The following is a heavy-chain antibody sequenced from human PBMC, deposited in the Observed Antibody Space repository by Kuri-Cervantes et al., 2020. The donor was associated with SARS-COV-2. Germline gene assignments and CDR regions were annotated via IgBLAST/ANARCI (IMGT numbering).Heavy chain of an antibody. CDR1: GFTFSTYS. Sequence: GESLKISCAASGFTFSTYSMSWVRQAPGKGLVWVSRMSGDGSSITYADSVKGRFTISRDNARNTLYLQMNSLRVEDTAVYYCARGNPRGISMDVWGQGTTVTVSS. D-gene: IGHD6-13*01. CDR3: ARGNPRGISMDV. CDR2: MSGDGSSI. J-gene: IGHJ6*02. V-gene: IGHV3-74*01.